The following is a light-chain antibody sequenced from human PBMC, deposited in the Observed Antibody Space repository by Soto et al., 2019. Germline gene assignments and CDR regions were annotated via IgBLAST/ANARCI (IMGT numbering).Light chain of an antibody. Sequence: DIVMTQSPDSLAVSLGERATLSCRVSQSVSSNYLAWYQQKPGQAPRLLIYYAYRRTTGIPDRFSGSGSGTDFTLTISGLEPEDFAVYYCQQYGGSPRTFGQGTKVDIK. CDR2: YAY. V-gene: IGKV3-20*01. CDR3: QQYGGSPRT. J-gene: IGKJ1*01. CDR1: QSVSSNY.